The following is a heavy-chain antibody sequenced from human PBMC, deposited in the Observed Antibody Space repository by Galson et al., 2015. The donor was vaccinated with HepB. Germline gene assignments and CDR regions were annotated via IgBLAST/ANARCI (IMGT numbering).Heavy chain of an antibody. CDR2: ISTSSTFI. CDR1: GFPFSIYI. CDR3: ARRMTCGSDCWRAFDI. J-gene: IGHJ3*02. V-gene: IGHV3-21*01. D-gene: IGHD2-21*02. Sequence: SLRLSCAASGFPFSIYIKNWVRQVPGKGLEWVSSISTSSTFIYYADSVQGRFTISRDNAKNSLYLEMNSLRDEDTAVYYCARRMTCGSDCWRAFDIWGQGTMVTVSS.